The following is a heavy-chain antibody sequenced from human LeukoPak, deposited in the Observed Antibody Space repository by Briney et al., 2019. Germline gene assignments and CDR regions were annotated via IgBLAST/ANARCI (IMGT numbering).Heavy chain of an antibody. D-gene: IGHD6-13*01. CDR3: AKDQGSSSWYVY. Sequence: PGGSLRLSCAASGFTFSSYWMHWVRQAPGKGLEWVAVIWYDGSNKYYADSVKGRFTISRDNSKNTLYLQMNSLRAEDTAVYYCAKDQGSSSWYVYWGQGTLVTVSS. J-gene: IGHJ4*02. CDR2: IWYDGSNK. V-gene: IGHV3-33*06. CDR1: GFTFSSYW.